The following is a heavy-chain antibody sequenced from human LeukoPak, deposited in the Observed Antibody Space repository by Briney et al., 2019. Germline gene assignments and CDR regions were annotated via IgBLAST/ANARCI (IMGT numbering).Heavy chain of an antibody. CDR1: GGTFSSYA. J-gene: IGHJ6*03. CDR3: ARGVVVPAASHYYYYMDV. CDR2: IIPIFGTA. Sequence: SVKVSCKASGGTFSSYAISWVRQAPGQGLEWMGGIIPIFGTANYAQKFQGRVTITTDESTSTAYMELSSLRSEDTAVYYCARGVVVPAASHYYYYMDVWGKGTTVTVSS. D-gene: IGHD2-2*01. V-gene: IGHV1-69*05.